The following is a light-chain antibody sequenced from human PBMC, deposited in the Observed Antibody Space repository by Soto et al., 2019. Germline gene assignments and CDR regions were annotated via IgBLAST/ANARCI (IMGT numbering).Light chain of an antibody. J-gene: IGKJ4*01. V-gene: IGKV1-39*01. CDR3: QQRNDGLT. CDR1: QTISNY. Sequence: DIQLTQSPSSLSASVGDRVSITCRTSQTISNYLNWYHHRPGQAPKLLIYSTSNLQGGVPSRFSGGGAGTEFTLTISSLQPEDFAVYFCQQRNDGLTFGGGSKVEIK. CDR2: STS.